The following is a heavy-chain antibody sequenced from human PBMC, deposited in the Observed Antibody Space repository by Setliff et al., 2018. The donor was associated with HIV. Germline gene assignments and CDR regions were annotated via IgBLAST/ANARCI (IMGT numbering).Heavy chain of an antibody. Sequence: SETLSLTCSVSSGSISSTRSYWGWIRQPPGKGLEWIVSVYYSGTTYYNPSLKSRVTISVDTSKSQFSLQLNSMTAADTALYYCARHRYNWYFDVWGRGTLVTV. D-gene: IGHD1-26*01. J-gene: IGHJ2*01. V-gene: IGHV4-39*01. CDR2: VYYSGTT. CDR3: ARHRYNWYFDV. CDR1: SGSISSTRSY.